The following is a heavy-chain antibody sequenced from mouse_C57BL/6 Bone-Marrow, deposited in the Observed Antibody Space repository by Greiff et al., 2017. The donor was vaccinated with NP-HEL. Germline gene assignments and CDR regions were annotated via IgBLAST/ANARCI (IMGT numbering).Heavy chain of an antibody. D-gene: IGHD1-1*01. V-gene: IGHV1-7*01. Sequence: QVQLQQSGAELAKPGASVKLSCKASGYTFTSYWMHWVKQRPGQGLEWIGYLNPSSGYTKYNQKFKDKATLTADKSSSTAYMQLSSLTYEDSAVYYCARSIITTVVEVDYWGQGTTLTVSS. CDR1: GYTFTSYW. CDR2: LNPSSGYT. J-gene: IGHJ2*01. CDR3: ARSIITTVVEVDY.